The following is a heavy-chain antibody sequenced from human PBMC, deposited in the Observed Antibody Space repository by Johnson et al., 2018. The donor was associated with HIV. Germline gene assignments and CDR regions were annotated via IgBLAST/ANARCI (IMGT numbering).Heavy chain of an antibody. J-gene: IGHJ3*02. CDR2: ISYDGSNK. CDR3: ARASDAFDI. CDR1: GFTFSSYA. V-gene: IGHV3-30*04. Sequence: QVQLVESGGGVVQPGRSLRLSCAASGFTFSSYAMHWVRQAPGKGLEWVAVISYDGSNKYYADSVKGRFTISRDNSKNTLYLQMNSLRAEDTAVYYCARASDAFDIWGQGTMVIVSS.